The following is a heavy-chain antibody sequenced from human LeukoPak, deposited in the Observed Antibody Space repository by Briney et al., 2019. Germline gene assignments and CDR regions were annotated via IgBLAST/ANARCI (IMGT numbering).Heavy chain of an antibody. J-gene: IGHJ4*02. D-gene: IGHD3-10*01. CDR3: ARAKDGSGRGLYYFDY. Sequence: ASVKVSCKASGYTFTGYYMHWVRQAPRQGLEWMGWINPNSGGTNYAQKFQGRVTMTRDTSISTAYMELSRLRSDDTAVYYCARAKDGSGRGLYYFDYWGQGTLVTVSS. CDR1: GYTFTGYY. V-gene: IGHV1-2*02. CDR2: INPNSGGT.